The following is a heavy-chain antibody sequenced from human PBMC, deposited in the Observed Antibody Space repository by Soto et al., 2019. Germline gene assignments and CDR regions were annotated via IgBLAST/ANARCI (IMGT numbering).Heavy chain of an antibody. CDR2: INQDGSEK. J-gene: IGHJ4*02. D-gene: IGHD3-10*01. CDR3: ARVRRYYVLGMSSDY. Sequence: EVQLVESGGGLVQPGGSLRLSCAASGFTFSNNWMTWVRQAPGKGLEWVANINQDGSEKNYVDSVKGRFTISRDNAKNSLYLQMNSLRAEDTAVFYCARVRRYYVLGMSSDYWGQGTLVIVSS. CDR1: GFTFSNNW. V-gene: IGHV3-7*01.